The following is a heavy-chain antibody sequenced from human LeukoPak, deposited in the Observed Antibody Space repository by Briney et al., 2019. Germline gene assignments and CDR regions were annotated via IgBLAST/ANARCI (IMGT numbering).Heavy chain of an antibody. J-gene: IGHJ4*02. CDR1: GDSISSSNW. Sequence: SETLSLTCAVSGDSISSSNWWSWARQPPGKGLEWIGEIHPSGTTRYNTSLKSRVTMSIDNSKNQFFLKLTSVTAADTAVYYCVRGDNYRFDYWGQGTLVTVSS. CDR2: IHPSGTT. D-gene: IGHD5-24*01. V-gene: IGHV4-4*02. CDR3: VRGDNYRFDY.